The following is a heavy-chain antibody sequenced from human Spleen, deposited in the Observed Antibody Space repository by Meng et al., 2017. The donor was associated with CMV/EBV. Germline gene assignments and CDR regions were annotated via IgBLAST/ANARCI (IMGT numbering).Heavy chain of an antibody. CDR1: GFTFSRYA. V-gene: IGHV3-30-3*01. D-gene: IGHD1-26*01. CDR2: ISYDGSNK. J-gene: IGHJ4*02. Sequence: SCAASGFTFSRYAMHWVRQAPGKGLEWVAVISYDGSNKYYADSVKGRFTISRDNSKNTLYLQMNSLRAEDTAVYYCARDGSWKTFDYWGQGTLVTVSS. CDR3: ARDGSWKTFDY.